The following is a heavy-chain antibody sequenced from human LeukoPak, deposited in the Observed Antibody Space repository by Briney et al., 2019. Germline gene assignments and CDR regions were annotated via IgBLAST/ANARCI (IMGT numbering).Heavy chain of an antibody. CDR2: IRYDGSNK. D-gene: IGHD6-13*01. CDR3: AKFIAAPFYFDY. Sequence: QTGGSLRLSCAASGFTFSSYGMYWVRQAPGKGLEWVAFIRYDGSNKYYADSVKGRFTVSRDNSKNTLYLQMNSLRAEDTAVYYCAKFIAAPFYFDYWGQGTLVTVSS. V-gene: IGHV3-30*02. CDR1: GFTFSSYG. J-gene: IGHJ4*02.